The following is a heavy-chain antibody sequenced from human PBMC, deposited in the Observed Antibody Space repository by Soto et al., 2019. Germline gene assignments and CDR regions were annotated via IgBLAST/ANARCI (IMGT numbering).Heavy chain of an antibody. CDR3: ARGGEFYVLDV. Sequence: QVQLQESGPGLVKPSETLSLTCTVSGGSISGYYWTWIRQPAGKGLEWIGRKHTSGTTNYNPSLQSRVPMSIDTSTNQFSLNLSLVTAADTAVYYCARGGEFYVLDVWGQGTTVAVSS. J-gene: IGHJ6*02. D-gene: IGHD3-16*01. CDR1: GGSISGYY. CDR2: KHTSGTT. V-gene: IGHV4-4*07.